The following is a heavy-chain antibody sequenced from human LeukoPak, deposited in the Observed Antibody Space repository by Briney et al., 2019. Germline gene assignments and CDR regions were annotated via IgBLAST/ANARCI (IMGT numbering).Heavy chain of an antibody. CDR3: ARENWRSKSIDFDS. Sequence: SETLSLTCTVSGGSINSFYWTWIRQPAGKGLECIGRIYSSGSTNFNPSLKSRVTMSVDTSKNQFSLRLSSVTAADTAAYFCARENWRSKSIDFDSWGQGTLVTVSS. CDR2: IYSSGST. V-gene: IGHV4-4*07. D-gene: IGHD6-6*01. CDR1: GGSINSFY. J-gene: IGHJ4*02.